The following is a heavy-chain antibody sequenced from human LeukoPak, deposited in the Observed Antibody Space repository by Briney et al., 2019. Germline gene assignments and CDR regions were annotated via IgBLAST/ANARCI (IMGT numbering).Heavy chain of an antibody. CDR2: TGTAGDT. Sequence: TGGSLRLSCAASGFTFSSYDMHWVRHATGKGLEWVSVTGTAGDTYYPGSVKGRFTISRENAKNSLYLQMNSLRAGDTAVYYCARGQRHYDSSGIDYWGQGTLVTVCS. CDR3: ARGQRHYDSSGIDY. CDR1: GFTFSSYD. J-gene: IGHJ4*02. D-gene: IGHD3-22*01. V-gene: IGHV3-13*01.